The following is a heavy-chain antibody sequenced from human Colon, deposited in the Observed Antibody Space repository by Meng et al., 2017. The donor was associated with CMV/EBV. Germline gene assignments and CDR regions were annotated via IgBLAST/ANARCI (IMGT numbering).Heavy chain of an antibody. V-gene: IGHV2-5*01. CDR2: SYWNDDK. J-gene: IGHJ4*02. Sequence: FSRRSSGGGVGWIRQHPGQALEWLALSYWNDDKRYSPSLKSRLTITKDTSKNQVVLTMTNMDPVDTATYYCAHRPPTYYYDSSGYYKNWGQGTLVTVSS. D-gene: IGHD3-22*01. CDR1: FSRRSSGGG. CDR3: AHRPPTYYYDSSGYYKN.